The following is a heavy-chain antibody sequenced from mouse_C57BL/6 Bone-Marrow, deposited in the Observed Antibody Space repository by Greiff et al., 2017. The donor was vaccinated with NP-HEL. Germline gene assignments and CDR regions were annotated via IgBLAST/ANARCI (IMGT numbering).Heavy chain of an antibody. Sequence: EVKVVESGRGLVQPGGSLKLSCAASGFTFSDYYMYWVRQTPEKRLEWVAYISNGGGSTYYPDTVKGRFTISRDNAKNTLYLQMSRLKSEDTAMYYCARPYGNYLFAYWGQGTLVTVSA. D-gene: IGHD2-10*02. CDR2: ISNGGGST. CDR3: ARPYGNYLFAY. CDR1: GFTFSDYY. J-gene: IGHJ3*01. V-gene: IGHV5-12*01.